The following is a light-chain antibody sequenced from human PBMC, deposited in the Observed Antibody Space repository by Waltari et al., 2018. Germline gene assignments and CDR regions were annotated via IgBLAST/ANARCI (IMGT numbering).Light chain of an antibody. V-gene: IGKV3-20*01. J-gene: IGKJ2*01. CDR3: QQYGSSPYT. CDR1: QSVSSSY. Sequence: EIVLTQSPGTPSLSPGERATLSYKASQSVSSSYLAWYQQKPGQAPRLLIYGSSSRATGIPDRFSGSGYGTDFTLTISRLKPEDFAVYYCQQYGSSPYTFGQGTKLEIK. CDR2: GSS.